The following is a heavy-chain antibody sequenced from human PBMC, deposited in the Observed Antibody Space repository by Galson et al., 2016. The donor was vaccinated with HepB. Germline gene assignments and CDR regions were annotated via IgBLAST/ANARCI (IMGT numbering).Heavy chain of an antibody. CDR3: ARGGLVVASRGDAFDI. CDR2: ISRNGGST. Sequence: SLRLSCAASGFTFSNYAMHWVRQAPGKGLEYVSTISRNGGSTYYADSVKGRFTISRDNSRNTLYLQMGSLSSEDMAVYYCARGGLVVASRGDAFDIWGQGTLVTVSS. V-gene: IGHV3-64*02. CDR1: GFTFSNYA. D-gene: IGHD2-21*01. J-gene: IGHJ3*02.